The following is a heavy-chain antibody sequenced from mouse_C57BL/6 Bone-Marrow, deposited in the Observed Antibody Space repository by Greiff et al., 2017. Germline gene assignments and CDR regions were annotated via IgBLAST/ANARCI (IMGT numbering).Heavy chain of an antibody. V-gene: IGHV14-3*01. CDR2: IDPADGNT. D-gene: IGHD2-12*01. Sequence: VQLQQSVAELVRPGASVKLSCTASGFTIKNTYMHWVKQRPEQGLEWIGRIDPADGNTKYAPKFKGKATITADTSSNTAYLQLSSLTSEDTAIYYCARWVRRRGFAYWGQGTLVTVSA. CDR3: ARWVRRRGFAY. CDR1: GFTIKNTY. J-gene: IGHJ3*01.